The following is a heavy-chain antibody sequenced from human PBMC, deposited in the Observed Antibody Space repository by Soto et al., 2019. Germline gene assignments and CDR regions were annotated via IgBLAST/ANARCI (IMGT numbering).Heavy chain of an antibody. Sequence: SETLSLTCAVYGGSFSGYYWSWIRQPPGKGLEWIGEINHSGSTNYNPSLKSRVTISVDTSKNQFSLKLSSVTAADTAVYYCATSPITIFGVVIVRLRYFQHWGQGTLVTVS. D-gene: IGHD3-3*01. CDR3: ATSPITIFGVVIVRLRYFQH. CDR1: GGSFSGYY. J-gene: IGHJ1*01. CDR2: INHSGST. V-gene: IGHV4-34*01.